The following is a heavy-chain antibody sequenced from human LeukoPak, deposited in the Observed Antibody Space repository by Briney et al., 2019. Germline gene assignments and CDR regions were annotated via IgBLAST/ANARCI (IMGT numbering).Heavy chain of an antibody. V-gene: IGHV1-46*01. D-gene: IGHD6-19*01. J-gene: IGHJ5*02. CDR3: PRGRAAVARPRASANWFDP. CDR2: IFPTGGTT. Sequence: GASVKVSCKASGYTFTSYHIHWVRQAPGQGLEYMGLIFPTGGTTSYTQKFQGRLTLTRDTSTNTVYMELGSLTSEDTAVYFCPRGRAAVARPRASANWFDPWGQGTLVTVSS. CDR1: GYTFTSYH.